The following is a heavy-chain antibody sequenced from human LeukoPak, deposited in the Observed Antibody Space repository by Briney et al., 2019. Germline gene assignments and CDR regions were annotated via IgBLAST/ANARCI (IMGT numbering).Heavy chain of an antibody. J-gene: IGHJ5*02. CDR3: ARQVTTAVGWFDP. Sequence: SETLSLTCTVSGGSITSYYWSWVRQPPGKGLEWIGFIFYSGNTIYNPSLKCRVTISIDMSKSQFSLRLISVTAADTAVYYCARQVTTAVGWFDPWGPEPWSPSPQ. D-gene: IGHD2-2*01. CDR1: GGSITSYY. CDR2: IFYSGNT. V-gene: IGHV4-59*08.